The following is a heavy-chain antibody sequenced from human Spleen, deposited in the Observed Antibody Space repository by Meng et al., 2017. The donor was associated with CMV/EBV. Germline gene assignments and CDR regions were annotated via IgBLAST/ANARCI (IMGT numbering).Heavy chain of an antibody. CDR2: INHGGST. D-gene: IGHD6-13*01. CDR3: ARDTAGTGYFDY. V-gene: IGHV4-34*01. CDR1: GGSFSGYY. Sequence: QVQIPQGGAGLLKPSETLSLTCAVYGGSFSGYYWSWIRQSPGKGLEWIGEINHGGSTKYNPSLKSRVTISEDTSKNQFSLKLSSVTAADTAVYYCARDTAGTGYFDYWGQGTLVTVSS. J-gene: IGHJ4*02.